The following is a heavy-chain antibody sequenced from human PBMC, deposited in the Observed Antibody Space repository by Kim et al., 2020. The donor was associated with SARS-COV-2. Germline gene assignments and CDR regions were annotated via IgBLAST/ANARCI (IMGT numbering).Heavy chain of an antibody. CDR1: GGSISSYY. Sequence: SETLSLTCTVSGGSISSYYWSWIRQPPGKGLEWIGYIYYSGSTNYNPSLKSRVTISVDTSKNQFSLKLSSVTAADTAVYYCARGGGWFGELFWFDPWGQGTLVTVSS. J-gene: IGHJ5*02. CDR2: IYYSGST. D-gene: IGHD3-10*01. CDR3: ARGGGWFGELFWFDP. V-gene: IGHV4-59*01.